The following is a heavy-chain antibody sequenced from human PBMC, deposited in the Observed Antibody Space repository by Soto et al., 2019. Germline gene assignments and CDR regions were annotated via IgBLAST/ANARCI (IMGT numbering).Heavy chain of an antibody. CDR3: ARTTAVPNTLRSRYFFDY. D-gene: IGHD4-17*01. V-gene: IGHV3-11*06. CDR2: ISPGSRYP. Sequence: QVQLVESGGGLVPPGGSLRLSCAGSGFTFGDSYMSWIRQAPGKGLEWLSYISPGSRYPAYADSVKGRFTISRDNAKRSLYLQMMSLTAEDTAIYYCARTTAVPNTLRSRYFFDYWGQGTLVTVSS. J-gene: IGHJ4*02. CDR1: GFTFGDSY.